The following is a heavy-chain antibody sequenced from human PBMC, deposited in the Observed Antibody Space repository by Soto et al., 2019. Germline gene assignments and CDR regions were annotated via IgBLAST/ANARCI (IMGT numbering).Heavy chain of an antibody. CDR1: GDSISNSRFY. CDR2: IYHTGNA. Sequence: QLQLQESGPGQVKSSETLSLTCSVSGDSISNSRFYWAWIRQPPGEGLEWIGSIYHTGNAYYNPSLKSRVPISVDTSKNQFALTLTSVTAADAALYYCARDFFDSSDYTTNWFDPWGQGTLVTVSS. J-gene: IGHJ5*02. D-gene: IGHD3-22*01. CDR3: ARDFFDSSDYTTNWFDP. V-gene: IGHV4-39*01.